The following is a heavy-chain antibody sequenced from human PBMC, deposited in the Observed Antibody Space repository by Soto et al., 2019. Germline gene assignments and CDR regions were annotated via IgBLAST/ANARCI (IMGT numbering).Heavy chain of an antibody. CDR2: MYHTGST. CDR3: ARSRQYSNDSSEGNLAS. CDR1: GDSISSNKW. D-gene: IGHD3-22*01. V-gene: IGHV4-4*02. J-gene: IGHJ4*02. Sequence: SETLSLTCAVSGDSISSNKWWSWVRQPPEKGLEWIGEMYHTGSTNYNPSLKSRVTISVDKSKNQFSLKLSSVTAADTAVYYCARSRQYSNDSSEGNLASWGRGTLVPVSS.